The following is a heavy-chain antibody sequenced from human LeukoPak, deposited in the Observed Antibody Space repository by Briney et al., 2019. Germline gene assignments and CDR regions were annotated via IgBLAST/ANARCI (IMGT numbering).Heavy chain of an antibody. J-gene: IGHJ5*02. D-gene: IGHD3-10*01. CDR1: GGSFSGYY. CDR2: INHSGST. Sequence: SETLSLTCAVYGGSFSGYYWSWIRQPPGKGLEWIGEINHSGSTNYNPSLESRVTISVDTSKNQFSLKLSSVTAADTAVYYCARASMVRGVTINWFDPWGQGTLVTVSS. CDR3: ARASMVRGVTINWFDP. V-gene: IGHV4-34*01.